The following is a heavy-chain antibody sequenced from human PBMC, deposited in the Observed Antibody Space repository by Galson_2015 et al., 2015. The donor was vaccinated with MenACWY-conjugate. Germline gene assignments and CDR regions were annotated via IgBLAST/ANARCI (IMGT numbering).Heavy chain of an antibody. CDR2: IIPIFGTV. V-gene: IGHV1-69*13. CDR3: AREGPGIVATAAFDY. Sequence: SVKVSCKASGGTFSSYAIRWVRQAPGQGLERLGGIIPIFGTVNYAQKFQGRVTITADESTSTAYMDLSSLRSEDTAVYYCAREGPGIVATAAFDYWGQGTLVTVSS. CDR1: GGTFSSYA. D-gene: IGHD5-12*01. J-gene: IGHJ4*02.